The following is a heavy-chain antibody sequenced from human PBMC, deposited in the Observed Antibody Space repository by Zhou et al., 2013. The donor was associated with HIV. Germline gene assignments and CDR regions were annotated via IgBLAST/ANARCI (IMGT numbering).Heavy chain of an antibody. CDR2: IIPILGIA. CDR3: ARVQGDTHYYYYYMDV. J-gene: IGHJ6*03. V-gene: IGHV1-69*04. D-gene: IGHD3-10*01. CDR1: GGTFSSYA. Sequence: QVQLVQSGAEVKKPGSSVKVSCKASGGTFSSYAISWVRQAPGQGLEWMGRIIPILGIANYAQKFQGRVTITADKSTSTAYMELSSLRSEDTAVYYCARVQGDTHYYYYYMDVWGKGTTVTVSS.